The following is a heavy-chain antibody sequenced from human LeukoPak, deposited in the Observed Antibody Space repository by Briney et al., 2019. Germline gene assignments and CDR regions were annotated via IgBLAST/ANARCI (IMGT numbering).Heavy chain of an antibody. V-gene: IGHV3-21*01. CDR1: GFTFSTYS. D-gene: IGHD3-10*01. J-gene: IGHJ4*02. Sequence: GGSLRLSCAASGFTFSTYSMNWVRQAPGKGLEWVSSTSSSGTYIYYADSVKGRFTISRDNAKNSLYLQMNSLRAEDTAVYYCARDRDADYWGQGTLVTVSS. CDR2: TSSSGTYI. CDR3: ARDRDADY.